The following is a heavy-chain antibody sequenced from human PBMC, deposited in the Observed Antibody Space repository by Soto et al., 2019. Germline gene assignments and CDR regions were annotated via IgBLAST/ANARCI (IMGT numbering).Heavy chain of an antibody. CDR2: MYYSGST. Sequence: QVQLQESGPGLVKPSQTLSLTCTVSGGSISSGGYYWSWIRQHPGKGLEWIGYMYYSGSTYYNPFLNSRSTISVDTSKNQFSLKLSSVAAADTAVYYWARVPGTYTALVPFIDDWCQGTLVTVSS. CDR1: GGSISSGGYY. J-gene: IGHJ4*02. CDR3: ARVPGTYTALVPFIDD. D-gene: IGHD5-18*01. V-gene: IGHV4-31*03.